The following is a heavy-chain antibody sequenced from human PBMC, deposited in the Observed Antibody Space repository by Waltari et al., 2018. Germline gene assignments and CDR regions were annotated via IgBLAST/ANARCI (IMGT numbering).Heavy chain of an antibody. Sequence: QVQLQESDPGLVKPSETLSLTCTVSGYSISSGYYWGWIRQPPGKGLEWIGSIYHSGSTYYNPSLKSRVTISVDTSKNQFSLKLSSVTAADTAVYYCARADTVVASGRAYYYYYYMDVWGKGTTVTISS. CDR2: IYHSGST. CDR1: GYSISSGYY. D-gene: IGHD2-15*01. CDR3: ARADTVVASGRAYYYYYYMDV. V-gene: IGHV4-38-2*02. J-gene: IGHJ6*03.